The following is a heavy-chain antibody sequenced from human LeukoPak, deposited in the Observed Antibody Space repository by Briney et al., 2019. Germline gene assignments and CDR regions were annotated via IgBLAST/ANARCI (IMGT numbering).Heavy chain of an antibody. CDR3: ARARRQLVLYYYYYMDV. CDR1: GASISSYY. V-gene: IGHV4-4*07. Sequence: SETLSLTCTVSGASISSYYWSWIRQPAGKALEWIGRIYVTGSTTYNPSLESRVTMSLDTSKNHFSLKLRSVTAADTAVYYCARARRQLVLYYYYYMDVWGKGTTVTVSS. CDR2: IYVTGST. D-gene: IGHD6-6*01. J-gene: IGHJ6*03.